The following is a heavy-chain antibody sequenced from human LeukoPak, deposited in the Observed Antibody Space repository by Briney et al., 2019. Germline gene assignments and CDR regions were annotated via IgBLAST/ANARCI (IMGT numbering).Heavy chain of an antibody. Sequence: PGGSLRLSCAASGFTFTNYAMSWVRQAPGKGLEWVSAISGSGGSTYYADSVKGRFTISRDNSKNTLYLQMNSLRAEDTAVYYCAKDSRIAAAGFLLVWGKGTTVTVSS. CDR2: ISGSGGST. D-gene: IGHD6-13*01. CDR3: AKDSRIAAAGFLLV. J-gene: IGHJ6*04. V-gene: IGHV3-23*01. CDR1: GFTFTNYA.